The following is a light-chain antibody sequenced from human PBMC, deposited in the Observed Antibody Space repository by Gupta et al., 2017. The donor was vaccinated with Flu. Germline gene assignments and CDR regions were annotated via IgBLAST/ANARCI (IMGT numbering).Light chain of an antibody. J-gene: IGLJ1*01. CDR1: SNDVGGYNR. CDR3: SSHAGRVTWV. Sequence: QSATTQPRSVSGSPGQSVTISCTGTSNDVGGYNRVSWYEQRPGKAPKLILYDVTERPSGVPDRFSGSKSGNTASLTISGLQADDEADYYCSSHAGRVTWVFGTGTTVTVL. CDR2: DVT. V-gene: IGLV2-11*01.